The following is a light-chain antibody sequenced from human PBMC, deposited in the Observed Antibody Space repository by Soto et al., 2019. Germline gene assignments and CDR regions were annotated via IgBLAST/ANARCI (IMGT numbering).Light chain of an antibody. Sequence: QSVLTQPHSASGTPGQRVTISCSGSSSNIGTSSVHWFQQLPGTAPKLLISTTNQRPSGVPERFSGPKSGTSASLAISELQSEDEADYYCAAWDDSLNGHVFGTGTKVTVL. CDR2: TTN. V-gene: IGLV1-44*01. CDR3: AAWDDSLNGHV. CDR1: SSNIGTSS. J-gene: IGLJ1*01.